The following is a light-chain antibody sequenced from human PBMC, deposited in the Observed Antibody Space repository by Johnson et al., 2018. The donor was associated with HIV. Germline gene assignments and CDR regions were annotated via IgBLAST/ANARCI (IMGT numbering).Light chain of an antibody. V-gene: IGLV1-51*01. CDR1: SSNIGNNY. Sequence: QSVLTQPPSVSAAPGQKVTISCSGSSSNIGNNYVSWYQQLPGTAPKLLIYDNNKRPSGIPDRFSGSKSGTSATLDITGLQTGDEADYYCGTWDSSSLSVPYVLGTGTKVTVL. J-gene: IGLJ1*01. CDR2: DNN. CDR3: GTWDSSSLSVPYV.